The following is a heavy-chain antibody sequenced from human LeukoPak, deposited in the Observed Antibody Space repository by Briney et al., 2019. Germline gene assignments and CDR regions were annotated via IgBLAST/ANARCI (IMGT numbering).Heavy chain of an antibody. D-gene: IGHD3-10*01. J-gene: IGHJ4*02. Sequence: SETLSLTRAVYGGSFSGYYWSWIRQPPGKGLGWIGEINHSGSTNYNPSLKSRVTISVDTSKNQFSLKLSSVTAADTAVYYCARGPAHYGSGSPPFDYWGQGTLVTVSS. CDR3: ARGPAHYGSGSPPFDY. CDR1: GGSFSGYY. V-gene: IGHV4-34*01. CDR2: INHSGST.